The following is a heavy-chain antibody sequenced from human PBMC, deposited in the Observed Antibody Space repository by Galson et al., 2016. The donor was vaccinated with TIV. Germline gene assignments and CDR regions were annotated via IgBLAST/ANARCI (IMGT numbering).Heavy chain of an antibody. J-gene: IGHJ3*02. Sequence: SLRLSCAAPRFIFSNYVMNWVRQAPGKGLEWVSGISGSGDNTYYADSLKGRFTISRDNSKNTVYLQMNSLRAEDTAVYYCAKEETGDAYDIWGQGTMVTVSS. V-gene: IGHV3-23*01. CDR2: ISGSGDNT. CDR1: RFIFSNYV. CDR3: AKEETGDAYDI. D-gene: IGHD7-27*01.